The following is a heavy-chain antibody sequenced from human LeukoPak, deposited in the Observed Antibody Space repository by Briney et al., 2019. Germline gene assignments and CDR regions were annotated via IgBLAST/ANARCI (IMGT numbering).Heavy chain of an antibody. Sequence: GGSLRLSCAASGFTFSSYAMSWVRQAPGKGLEWVSTINGAGGGTYYTDSVKGRFTISRDNAKNSLYLQMNSLRAEDTAVYYCARDHGRYCSGGSCYFGGFFEYWGQGTLGTVSS. D-gene: IGHD2-15*01. J-gene: IGHJ4*02. V-gene: IGHV3-23*01. CDR3: ARDHGRYCSGGSCYFGGFFEY. CDR2: INGAGGGT. CDR1: GFTFSSYA.